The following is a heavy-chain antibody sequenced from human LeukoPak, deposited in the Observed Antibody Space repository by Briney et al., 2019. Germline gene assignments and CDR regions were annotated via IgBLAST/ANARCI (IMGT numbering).Heavy chain of an antibody. CDR2: INHNGNVN. J-gene: IGHJ6*02. CDR3: ARDYARFLEWFYYYYGMDV. Sequence: AGGSLRLSCAASGFTFSSYWMNWARQAPGKGLEWVASINHNGNVNYYVDSVKGRFTISRDNAKNSLYLQMNSLRAEDTAVYYCARDYARFLEWFYYYYGMDVWGQGTTVTVSS. CDR1: GFTFSSYW. D-gene: IGHD3-3*01. V-gene: IGHV3-7*01.